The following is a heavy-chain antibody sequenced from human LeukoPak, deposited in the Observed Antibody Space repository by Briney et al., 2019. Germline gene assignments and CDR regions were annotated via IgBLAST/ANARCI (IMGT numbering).Heavy chain of an antibody. V-gene: IGHV4-4*07. Sequence: SETLSLTCTVSGGSISSYYWSWIRQPAGKGLEWIGRIYTSGSTNYNPSLKSRVTMSVDTSKNQFSLKLNSVTAADTAVYCCARDHCSGGSCYFPLDYWGQGTLVTVSS. CDR3: ARDHCSGGSCYFPLDY. J-gene: IGHJ4*02. D-gene: IGHD2-15*01. CDR1: GGSISSYY. CDR2: IYTSGST.